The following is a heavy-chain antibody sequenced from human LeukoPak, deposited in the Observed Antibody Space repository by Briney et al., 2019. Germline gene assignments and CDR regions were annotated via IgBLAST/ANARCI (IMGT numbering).Heavy chain of an antibody. CDR2: INHSGST. CDR1: GGSLSGYY. J-gene: IGHJ4*02. V-gene: IGHV4-34*01. Sequence: SETLSLTCAVYGGSLSGYYWSWIRQPPGKGLEWIGKINHSGSTNYDPSLKSRVTISRDTSKNQLSLKLSSVTAADTAVYYCARARMITFGGVIARYDYWGQGTLVTVSS. CDR3: ARARMITFGGVIARYDY. D-gene: IGHD3-16*02.